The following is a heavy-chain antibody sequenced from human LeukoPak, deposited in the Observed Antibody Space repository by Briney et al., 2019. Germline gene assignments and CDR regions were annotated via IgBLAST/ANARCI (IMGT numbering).Heavy chain of an antibody. V-gene: IGHV4-4*02. J-gene: IGHJ4*02. CDR3: ARVYSSESFDY. CDR1: GGSISSDNW. D-gene: IGHD6-25*01. CDR2: VNHSGSA. Sequence: SETLYLTCAVSGGSISSDNWWSWVRQPPGKGLEWIGEVNHSGSANYNPSLKSRVTISVDKSKNQFSLKLTSVTAADTAVYYCARVYSSESFDYWGQGTLVTVSS.